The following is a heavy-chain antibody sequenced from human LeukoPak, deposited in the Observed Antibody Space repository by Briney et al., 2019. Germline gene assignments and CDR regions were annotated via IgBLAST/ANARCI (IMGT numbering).Heavy chain of an antibody. V-gene: IGHV3-30*04. Sequence: GGSLRLSCAASGFTFSSYAMHWVRQAPGKGLEWVAVISYDGSNKYYADSVKGRFTISRDNSKNTLYLQMNSLRAEDTAVYYCARDGVGYFDWLLSGASFDAFDIWGQGTMVTVSS. CDR3: ARDGVGYFDWLLSGASFDAFDI. CDR2: ISYDGSNK. J-gene: IGHJ3*02. D-gene: IGHD3-9*01. CDR1: GFTFSSYA.